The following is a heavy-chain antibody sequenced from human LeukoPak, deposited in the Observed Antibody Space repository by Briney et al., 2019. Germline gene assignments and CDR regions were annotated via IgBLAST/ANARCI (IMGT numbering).Heavy chain of an antibody. D-gene: IGHD6-19*01. Sequence: PSESQSLTCTVSGGSISRSLYYWGWIRQPPGKGLECIGNIFYGGSTYYNPSLRSRVTISVDTSKNQFSLKLNSVTASDTAVYYCARWAGYSSNGAPTYSFDIWGQGTMVTVSS. CDR1: GGSISRSLYY. CDR3: ARWAGYSSNGAPTYSFDI. V-gene: IGHV4-39*01. J-gene: IGHJ3*02. CDR2: IFYGGST.